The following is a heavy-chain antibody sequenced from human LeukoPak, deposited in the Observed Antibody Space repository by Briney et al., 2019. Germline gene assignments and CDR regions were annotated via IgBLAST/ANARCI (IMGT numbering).Heavy chain of an antibody. CDR1: GFTFRSHS. V-gene: IGHV3-21*01. D-gene: IGHD3-22*01. CDR2: SSSSSSYI. J-gene: IGHJ4*02. Sequence: GGSLRLSCAASGFTFRSHSMNWVRQAPGKGLEWVSCSSSSSSYIYYADSLKGRFSISRDNAKNSLYLQMNSLRAEDTAVYYCVRGERYYDSSGYYHIDYWGQGTLVIVSS. CDR3: VRGERYYDSSGYYHIDY.